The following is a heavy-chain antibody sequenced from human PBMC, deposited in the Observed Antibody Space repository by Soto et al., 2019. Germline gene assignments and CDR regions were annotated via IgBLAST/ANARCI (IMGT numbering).Heavy chain of an antibody. V-gene: IGHV5-51*01. CDR2: IYPGDSDT. CDR1: GYSFTSYW. CDR3: ARQGYSGYDPADYYYSMDV. J-gene: IGHJ6*02. D-gene: IGHD5-12*01. Sequence: GESLKISCKGSGYSFTSYWIGWVRQMPGKGLEWMGIIYPGDSDTRYSPSFQGQVTISADKSISTAYLQWSSLKASDTAMYYCARQGYSGYDPADYYYSMDVWGQGTTVTVSS.